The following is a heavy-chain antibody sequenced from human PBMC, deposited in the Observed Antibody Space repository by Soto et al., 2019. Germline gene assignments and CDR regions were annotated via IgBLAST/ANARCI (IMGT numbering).Heavy chain of an antibody. J-gene: IGHJ4*02. CDR1: GYTFTSYG. CDR2: INPGNGNT. Sequence: QVQLVQSGAEVKKPRASVKVSCKASGYTFTSYGINWVRQAPGRGLEWMGWINPGNGNTKYSQQFQGRVIIDRDTSASTAYMELSSLRSEDTAVYYCARGGYFDSSNYLAYWGLGTLVTVSS. V-gene: IGHV1-3*01. D-gene: IGHD3-22*01. CDR3: ARGGYFDSSNYLAY.